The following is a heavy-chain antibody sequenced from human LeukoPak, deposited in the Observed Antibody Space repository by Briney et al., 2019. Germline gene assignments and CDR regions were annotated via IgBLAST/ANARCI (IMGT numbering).Heavy chain of an antibody. V-gene: IGHV3-23*01. CDR3: AKGRCSGVGFDSFHS. Sequence: GGSLRLSCVASGLRFRSYAMNWVRQAPGKGLECISTISDDSSFTYYADSVKGRSAISRDDSKNTLYLQMNNLKVEDTAVYYCAKGRCSGVGFDSFHSWGQGALVTVSS. J-gene: IGHJ4*02. CDR2: ISDDSSFT. CDR1: GLRFRSYA. D-gene: IGHD5-12*01.